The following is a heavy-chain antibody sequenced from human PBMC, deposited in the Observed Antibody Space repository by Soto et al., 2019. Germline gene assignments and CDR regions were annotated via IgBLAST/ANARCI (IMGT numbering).Heavy chain of an antibody. V-gene: IGHV3-74*01. Sequence: EVQLVESGGGLVQPGGSLRVSCAASGFTLRSHRIHWVRQVPGKGLEWVSRVDTDGGGTSYADSVKGRFTISTVNAKNTVYLQMNGLRAEDTAVYYCATVFDLWGQGTLVTVSS. CDR3: ATVFDL. CDR1: GFTLRSHR. J-gene: IGHJ5*02. CDR2: VDTDGGGT.